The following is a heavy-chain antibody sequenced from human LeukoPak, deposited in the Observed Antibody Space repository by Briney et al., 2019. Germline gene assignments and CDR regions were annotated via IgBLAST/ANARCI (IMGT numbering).Heavy chain of an antibody. CDR2: LNPNSGVI. J-gene: IGHJ4*02. CDR3: ARVGHATDIVVVPAAHSDLGTFDY. Sequence: GAAVKVSCKASGYTFTGYYMHWVRQAPGQGLEGVGWLNPNSGVINYAQKFQGRVTMTRHTSIRTAYMELSRLTSDHTAVYSCARVGHATDIVVVPAAHSDLGTFDYWGQGPLVTVSS. V-gene: IGHV1-2*02. CDR1: GYTFTGYY. D-gene: IGHD2-2*01.